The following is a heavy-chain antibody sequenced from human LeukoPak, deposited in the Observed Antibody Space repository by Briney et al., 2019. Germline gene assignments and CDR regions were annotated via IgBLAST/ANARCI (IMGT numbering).Heavy chain of an antibody. CDR2: IPFDGSHK. CDR1: GFTLSDYG. CDR3: AKGYDSLGDDY. Sequence: GGSLRLSCVVSGFTLSDYGIHWVRQAPGRGLQWVAFIPFDGSHKYYADSVEGRFTISRDNSMNTLYLQMNSLRAEDTAVYYCAKGYDSLGDDYWGQGTLVTVSS. V-gene: IGHV3-30*02. J-gene: IGHJ4*02. D-gene: IGHD3-22*01.